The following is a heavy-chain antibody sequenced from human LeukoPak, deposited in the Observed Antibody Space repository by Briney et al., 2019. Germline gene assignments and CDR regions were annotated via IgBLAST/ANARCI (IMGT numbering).Heavy chain of an antibody. D-gene: IGHD5-24*01. CDR2: IYHDGST. V-gene: IGHV4-4*02. J-gene: IGHJ6*02. CDR1: GGSISSNNW. CDR3: ARTAPGWLQIYYYYGMDV. Sequence: SETLSLTCTVSGGSISSNNWWIWVRQSPEKGLEWIGEIYHDGSTNYNPSLKSRVTISVDTSKNQFSLKLSSVTAADTAVYYCARTAPGWLQIYYYYGMDVGGQGTTVTVPS.